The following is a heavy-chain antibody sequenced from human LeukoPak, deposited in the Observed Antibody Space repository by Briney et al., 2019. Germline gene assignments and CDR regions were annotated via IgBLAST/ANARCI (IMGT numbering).Heavy chain of an antibody. J-gene: IGHJ4*02. CDR2: MNPNSGNT. V-gene: IGHV1-8*03. CDR1: GYTFTSYD. Sequence: GASVKVSCKASGYTFTSYDINWVRQATGQGLEWMGWMNPNSGNTGYAQKFQGRVTITRNTSISTAYMELSSLRSEDTAVYYCARELELEGSAFDYWGQGTLVTVSS. CDR3: ARELELEGSAFDY. D-gene: IGHD1-7*01.